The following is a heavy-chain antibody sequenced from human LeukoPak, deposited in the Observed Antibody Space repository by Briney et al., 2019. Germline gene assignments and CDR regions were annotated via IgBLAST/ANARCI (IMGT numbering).Heavy chain of an antibody. CDR1: GFTFSSYS. Sequence: PGGSLRLSCAASGFTFSSYSMNWVRQAPGKGLEWVSYISSSSSTIYYADSVKGRFTISRDNAKNSLYLQMNSLRDEDTAVYYCARIADLRYFDWLSPYYYYGMDVWGQGTTVTVSS. CDR3: ARIADLRYFDWLSPYYYYGMDV. J-gene: IGHJ6*02. D-gene: IGHD3-9*01. CDR2: ISSSSSTI. V-gene: IGHV3-48*02.